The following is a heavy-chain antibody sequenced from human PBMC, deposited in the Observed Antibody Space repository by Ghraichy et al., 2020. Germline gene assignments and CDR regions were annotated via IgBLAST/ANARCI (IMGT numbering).Heavy chain of an antibody. D-gene: IGHD6-19*01. V-gene: IGHV3-53*01. CDR2: IYSGGST. Sequence: GESLNISYAASGFTVSSNYMSWVRQAPGKGLEWVSVIYSGGSTYYADSVKGRFTISRDNSKNTLYLQMNSLRAEDTAVYYCARDRPPRAGWFDPWGQGTLVTVSS. CDR1: GFTVSSNY. CDR3: ARDRPPRAGWFDP. J-gene: IGHJ5*02.